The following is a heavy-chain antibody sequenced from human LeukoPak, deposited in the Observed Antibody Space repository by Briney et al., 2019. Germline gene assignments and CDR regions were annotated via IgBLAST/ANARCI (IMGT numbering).Heavy chain of an antibody. CDR1: GFTSSSYG. J-gene: IGHJ4*02. CDR2: IWYDGSNK. Sequence: GGSLRLSCAASGFTSSSYGMHWVRQAPGKGLEWVAVIWYDGSNKYYADSVKGRFTISRDNSKNTLYLQMNSLRAEDTAVYYCARDPSFSSYYDSSGYPFDYWGQGTLVTVSS. V-gene: IGHV3-33*01. CDR3: ARDPSFSSYYDSSGYPFDY. D-gene: IGHD3-22*01.